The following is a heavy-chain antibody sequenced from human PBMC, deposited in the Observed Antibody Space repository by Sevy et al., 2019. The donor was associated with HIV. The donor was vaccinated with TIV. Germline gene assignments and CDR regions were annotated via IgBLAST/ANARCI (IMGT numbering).Heavy chain of an antibody. CDR1: GFTFSSYG. J-gene: IGHJ3*02. Sequence: GGSLRLSCAASGFTFSSYGMHWVRQAPGKGLEWVAFIRYDGSNKYYADSVKGRFTISRDNSKNTLYLQMNSLRAEDTAVYYCAKDYYDSSGYYFAFDIWGQRTMVTVSS. CDR2: IRYDGSNK. CDR3: AKDYYDSSGYYFAFDI. D-gene: IGHD3-22*01. V-gene: IGHV3-30*02.